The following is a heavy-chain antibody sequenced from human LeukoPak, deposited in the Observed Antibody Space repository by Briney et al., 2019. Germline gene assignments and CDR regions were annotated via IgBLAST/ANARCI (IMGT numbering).Heavy chain of an antibody. V-gene: IGHV3-23*01. CDR2: ISGSGGST. D-gene: IGHD1-26*01. Sequence: GGSLRLSCAASGFTFSSYAMSWVRQAPGKGLEWVSAISGSGGSTYYADSVKGRVTISRDNSKNTLYLQMNSLRTEDTAVYYCAKLPPPRRGSYPEADYWGQGTLVTVSS. CDR3: AKLPPPRRGSYPEADY. CDR1: GFTFSSYA. J-gene: IGHJ4*02.